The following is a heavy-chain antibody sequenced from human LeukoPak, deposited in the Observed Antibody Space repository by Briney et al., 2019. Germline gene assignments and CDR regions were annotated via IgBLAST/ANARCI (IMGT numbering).Heavy chain of an antibody. CDR3: AANYDFWSGYRTYGMDV. CDR1: GGSISSYY. Sequence: SETLSLTCTVSGGSISSYYWSWIRQPPGKGLEWIGYIYYSGSTNYNPSLKSRVTISVDTSKNQFSLKLSSVTAADTAVYYCAANYDFWSGYRTYGMDVWGQGTTVTVSS. V-gene: IGHV4-59*01. J-gene: IGHJ6*02. CDR2: IYYSGST. D-gene: IGHD3-3*01.